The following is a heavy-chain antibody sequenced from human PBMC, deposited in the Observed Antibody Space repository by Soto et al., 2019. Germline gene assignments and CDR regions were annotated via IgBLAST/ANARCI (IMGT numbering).Heavy chain of an antibody. CDR2: ISSSSSYI. Sequence: PGGSLRLSCAASGFTFSSYSMNWVRQAPGKGLEWVSSISSSSSYIYYADSVKGRFTISRDNAKNSLYLQMNSLRAEDTAVYYCARDNPRAEQQLVRPRYNWFDPWGQGTLVTVSS. D-gene: IGHD6-13*01. J-gene: IGHJ5*02. CDR3: ARDNPRAEQQLVRPRYNWFDP. V-gene: IGHV3-21*01. CDR1: GFTFSSYS.